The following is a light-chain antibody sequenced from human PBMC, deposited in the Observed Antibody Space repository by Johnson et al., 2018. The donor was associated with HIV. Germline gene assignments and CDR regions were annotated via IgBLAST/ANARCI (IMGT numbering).Light chain of an antibody. V-gene: IGLV1-51*01. J-gene: IGLJ1*01. Sequence: QSVLTQPPSVSAAPGQKVTISCSGSSSNIGNNYVSWYQQLPGTAPKLLIYDNNKRPSGIPDRFSGSKSGTSATLGITGLQTGDEADYFCGTWDSSLSAGEVIGNGAKVTVL. CDR1: SSNIGNNY. CDR3: GTWDSSLSAGEV. CDR2: DNN.